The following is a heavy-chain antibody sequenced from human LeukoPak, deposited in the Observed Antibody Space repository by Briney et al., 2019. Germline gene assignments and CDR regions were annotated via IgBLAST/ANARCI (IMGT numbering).Heavy chain of an antibody. J-gene: IGHJ4*02. D-gene: IGHD2-2*01. CDR3: ASGKYLYYFDY. CDR2: ISFDGSDK. CDR1: GFTFSSYG. V-gene: IGHV3-30*03. Sequence: GGSLRLSCAVSGFTFSSYGMHWVRQAPGKGLEWVAVISFDGSDKYYADSVKGRFAISRDNSKNTVFLQMNSLRTEDTAVYYRASGKYLYYFDYWGQGTLVTVSS.